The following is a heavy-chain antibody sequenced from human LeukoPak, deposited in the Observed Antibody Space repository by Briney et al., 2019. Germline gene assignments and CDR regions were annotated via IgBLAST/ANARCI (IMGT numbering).Heavy chain of an antibody. CDR3: VREKTTVVTPGADR. D-gene: IGHD4-23*01. V-gene: IGHV3-74*01. CDR1: GFTFSSYW. J-gene: IGHJ5*02. Sequence: GGSLRLSCAASGFTFSSYWMHWVRQAPGKGLVWVSRIKSDGSTRYADSVKGRFTVSRDNAKNTVSLQMNSLRAEDTGVYYCVREKTTVVTPGADRWGQGTLVIVSS. CDR2: IKSDGST.